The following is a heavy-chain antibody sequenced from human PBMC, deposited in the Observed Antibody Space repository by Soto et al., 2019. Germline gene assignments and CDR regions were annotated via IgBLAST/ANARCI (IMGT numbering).Heavy chain of an antibody. CDR1: GGSISSYY. CDR2: IYYSGST. Sequence: SSETLSLTCTVSGGSISSYYWSWIRQPPGKGLEWIGYIYYSGSTNYNPSLKSRVTISVDTSKNQFSLKLSSVTAADTAVYYCARRSRDGYKQYYFDYWGQGTLVTVSS. D-gene: IGHD5-12*01. CDR3: ARRSRDGYKQYYFDY. J-gene: IGHJ4*02. V-gene: IGHV4-59*01.